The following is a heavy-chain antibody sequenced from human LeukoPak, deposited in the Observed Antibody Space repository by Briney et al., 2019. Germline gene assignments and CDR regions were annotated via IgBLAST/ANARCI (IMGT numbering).Heavy chain of an antibody. V-gene: IGHV3-30*02. CDR2: IRYDGSNE. Sequence: GGSLRLSCAASGFTFSNYGMHWVRQAPGKGLEWVSFIRYDGSNEYCADSVKGRFTISRDNSKNTLYLQMNSLRGDDSAVYFCANDLGTGTTGGTRFDPWGQGTLVTVSS. D-gene: IGHD1-1*01. CDR1: GFTFSNYG. J-gene: IGHJ5*02. CDR3: ANDLGTGTTGGTRFDP.